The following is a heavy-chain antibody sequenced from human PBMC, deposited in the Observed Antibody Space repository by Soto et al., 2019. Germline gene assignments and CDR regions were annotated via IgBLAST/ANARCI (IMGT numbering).Heavy chain of an antibody. V-gene: IGHV4-59*01. CDR1: GSDITTYY. D-gene: IGHD3-9*01. Sequence: QVQLQESGPGLVKPSETLSLTCTVSGSDITTYYWSWLRQSPGKGLEWIGHIYDTGSTTYNPSLKSRVTISVDTSNKQFSLKLTSVTAADTAVYYCARCPIDHNWFDPWGQGTLVTVSS. CDR2: IYDTGST. CDR3: ARCPIDHNWFDP. J-gene: IGHJ5*02.